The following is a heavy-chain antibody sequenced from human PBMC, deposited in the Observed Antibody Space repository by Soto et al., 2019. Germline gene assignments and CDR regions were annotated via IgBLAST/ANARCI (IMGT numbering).Heavy chain of an antibody. D-gene: IGHD6-19*01. Sequence: GGSLRLSCISSGFTFRTYTMNWVRQAPGTGLEWVSGIRGFSPYTFYAESVKGRFTISRDNSKNTLYLQMNSLRAEDTAVYYCAKDLYSSGWSLTDYYGMDVWGQGTTVTVSS. CDR3: AKDLYSSGWSLTDYYGMDV. J-gene: IGHJ6*02. CDR1: GFTFRTYT. V-gene: IGHV3-21*01. CDR2: IRGFSPYT.